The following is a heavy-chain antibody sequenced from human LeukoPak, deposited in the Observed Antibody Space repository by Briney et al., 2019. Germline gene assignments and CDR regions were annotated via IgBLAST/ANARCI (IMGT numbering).Heavy chain of an antibody. CDR2: ISYDGSNK. V-gene: IGHV3-30*03. Sequence: GGSLRLSCAASGFTFSTYGLHWVRQAPGKGLEWVSFISYDGSNKYYADSVKGRFTISRDNAKNTLYLQMNSLTSEDTAVYFCARAADTSGYYPAYWGQGTQVTVSS. CDR1: GFTFSTYG. D-gene: IGHD3-22*01. J-gene: IGHJ4*02. CDR3: ARAADTSGYYPAY.